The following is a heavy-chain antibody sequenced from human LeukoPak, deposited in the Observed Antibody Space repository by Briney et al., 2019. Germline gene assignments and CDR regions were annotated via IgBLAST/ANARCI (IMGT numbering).Heavy chain of an antibody. Sequence: ASVKVSCKASGYTFTSYAMHWVRQAPGQRLEWMGWINAGNGNTKYSQKFQGRVTITRDTSAGTAYMELSSLRSEDTAVYYCARVDTAMYANYWGQGTLVTVSS. J-gene: IGHJ4*02. D-gene: IGHD5-18*01. CDR2: INAGNGNT. CDR1: GYTFTSYA. V-gene: IGHV1-3*01. CDR3: ARVDTAMYANY.